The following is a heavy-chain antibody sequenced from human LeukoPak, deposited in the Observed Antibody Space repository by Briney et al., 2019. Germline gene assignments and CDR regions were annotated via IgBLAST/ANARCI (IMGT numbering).Heavy chain of an antibody. D-gene: IGHD4-17*01. Sequence: SVKVSCKASGGTFSSYAISWVRQAPGQGLEWMGRIIPILGIANYAQKFQGRVTITADKSTSTAYMELSSLRSEDTAVYYFARSLGATVTTNWFDPWGQGTLVTVSS. CDR1: GGTFSSYA. CDR3: ARSLGATVTTNWFDP. V-gene: IGHV1-69*04. CDR2: IIPILGIA. J-gene: IGHJ5*02.